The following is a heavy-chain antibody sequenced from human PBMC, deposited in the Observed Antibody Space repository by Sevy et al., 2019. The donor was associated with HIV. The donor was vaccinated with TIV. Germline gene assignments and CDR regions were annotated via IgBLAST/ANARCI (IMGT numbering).Heavy chain of an antibody. V-gene: IGHV4-61*01. D-gene: IGHD3-22*01. CDR2: VYQTGST. CDR3: AREPYFFDKSGYFWDY. Sequence: SETLSLTCAVSGVSVTSDTYYWSWIRQPPGKGLEWIGYVYQTGSTNYSPSFKSRVTLSIDTSKNQFSLGLFSVAAADTAMYYCAREPYFFDKSGYFWDYWGQGILVTVSS. J-gene: IGHJ4*02. CDR1: GVSVTSDTYY.